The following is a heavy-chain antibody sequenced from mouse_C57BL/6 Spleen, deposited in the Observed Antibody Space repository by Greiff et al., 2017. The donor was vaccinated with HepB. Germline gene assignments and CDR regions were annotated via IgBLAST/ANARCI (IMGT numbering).Heavy chain of an antibody. CDR1: GFSLTSYG. CDR3: AKDWDEGAMDY. V-gene: IGHV2-4*01. Sequence: VKLMESGPGLVQPSQSLSITCTVSGFSLTSYGVHWVRQPPGKGLEWLGVIWSGGSTDYNAAFISRLSISKDNSKSQVFFKMNSLQADDTAIYYCAKDWDEGAMDYWGQGTSVTVSS. J-gene: IGHJ4*01. D-gene: IGHD4-1*01. CDR2: IWSGGST.